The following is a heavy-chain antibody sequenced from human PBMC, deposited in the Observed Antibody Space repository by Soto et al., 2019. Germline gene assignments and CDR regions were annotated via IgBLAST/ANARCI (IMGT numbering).Heavy chain of an antibody. CDR3: ARNKGSRSWVNWFDP. J-gene: IGHJ5*02. CDR1: GGSISSYY. V-gene: IGHV4-59*01. CDR2: IYYSGST. Sequence: SETLSLTCTVSGGSISSYYWSWIREPPGKRLEWIGYIYYSGSTNYNPSLKSRVTISVDTSKNQFSLKLSSVTAADTAVYYCARNKGSRSWVNWFDPWGQGTLVTVSS. D-gene: IGHD6-13*01.